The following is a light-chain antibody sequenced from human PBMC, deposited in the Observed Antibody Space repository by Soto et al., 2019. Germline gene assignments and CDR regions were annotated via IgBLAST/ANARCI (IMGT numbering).Light chain of an antibody. CDR2: DAS. CDR3: QQRSAWLT. J-gene: IGKJ4*01. Sequence: EIVLTHSPATLSLSPGERATLSCRASQSVSSYLAWYHQKPGQAPRLLIYDASNRATGIPARFSGSGSGTDFTLTISSLAPEDFAVYYCQQRSAWLTFGGGTKVEIK. V-gene: IGKV3-11*01. CDR1: QSVSSY.